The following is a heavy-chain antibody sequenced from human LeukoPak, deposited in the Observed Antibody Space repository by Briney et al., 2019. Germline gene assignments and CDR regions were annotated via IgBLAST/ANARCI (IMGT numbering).Heavy chain of an antibody. V-gene: IGHV3-30*02. Sequence: GGSLRLSCAASGFTFSNYGMHWVRRSPGKGLEWVTFIRSDGSTEYYADSVKGRFTISRDNSKNTLYLQMSSLRAEDTAVYYCAEDRRHYYYGMDVWGQGTTVTVSS. CDR2: IRSDGSTE. CDR1: GFTFSNYG. J-gene: IGHJ6*02. CDR3: AEDRRHYYYGMDV.